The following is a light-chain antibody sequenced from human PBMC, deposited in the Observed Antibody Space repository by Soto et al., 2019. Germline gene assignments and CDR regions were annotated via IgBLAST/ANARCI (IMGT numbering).Light chain of an antibody. Sequence: QSALTQPASVSGSPGQSITISCTGTSSDVGTYNYVSWHQQHPGQAPKLMIYDVSNRPSGVSDRFSASKSGNTASLTISGHQAEDEAYYYCSSYRSGSTYVFGTGTKLTVL. CDR1: SSDVGTYNY. CDR2: DVS. V-gene: IGLV2-14*01. J-gene: IGLJ1*01. CDR3: SSYRSGSTYV.